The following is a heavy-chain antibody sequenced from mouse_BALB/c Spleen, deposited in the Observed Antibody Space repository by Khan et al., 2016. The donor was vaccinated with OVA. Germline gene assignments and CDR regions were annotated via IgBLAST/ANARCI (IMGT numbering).Heavy chain of an antibody. CDR3: SREVRLHYYAMDC. V-gene: IGHV1-69*02. CDR1: GYTFSNYW. J-gene: IGHJ4*01. CDR2: IYPSDSYT. Sequence: QVQLQQPGTELVRPGASVKLSCKASGYTFSNYWINWVKQRPGQGLEWIGNIYPSDSYTNYNQNFKDKATLTVDKSSNTAYMQLSSPTSEYSAVYYCSREVRLHYYAMDCWGQGTSVTVSS. D-gene: IGHD2-14*01.